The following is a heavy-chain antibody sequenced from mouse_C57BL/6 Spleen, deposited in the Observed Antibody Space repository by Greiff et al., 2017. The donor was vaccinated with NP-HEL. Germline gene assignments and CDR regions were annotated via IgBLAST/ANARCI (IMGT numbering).Heavy chain of an antibody. V-gene: IGHV7-3*01. D-gene: IGHD2-4*01. J-gene: IGHJ3*01. CDR3: ARSYDYDVAWFAY. Sequence: EVMLVESGGGLVQPGGSLSLSCAASGFTFTDYYMSWVRQPPGKALEWLGFIRNKANGYTTEYSASVKGRFTISRDNSQSILYLQMNALRAEDSATYYCARSYDYDVAWFAYWGQGTLVTVSA. CDR1: GFTFTDYY. CDR2: IRNKANGYTT.